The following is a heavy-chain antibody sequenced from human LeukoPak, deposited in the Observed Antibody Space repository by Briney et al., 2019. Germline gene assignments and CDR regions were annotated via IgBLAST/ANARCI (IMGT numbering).Heavy chain of an antibody. J-gene: IGHJ4*02. CDR2: IRNKANNYAT. CDR1: GFTFGGSA. D-gene: IGHD6-6*01. CDR3: ARHIPSSSSEDFFDF. Sequence: PGGSLRLSCAASGFTFGGSAMHWVRQASGKGLEWVGRIRNKANNYATAYAASVKGRFTISRDDLKTTAYLRMNSLKTEDTAVYYCARHIPSSSSEDFFDFWGQGTLVTVSS. V-gene: IGHV3-73*01.